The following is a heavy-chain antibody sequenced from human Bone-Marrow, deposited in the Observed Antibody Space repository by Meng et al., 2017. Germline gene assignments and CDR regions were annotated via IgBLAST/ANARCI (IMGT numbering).Heavy chain of an antibody. V-gene: IGHV1-69*13. CDR2: IIPIFGTA. CDR3: ARDLGYNSQAGDY. J-gene: IGHJ4*02. Sequence: SVKVSCKASGGTFSSYAISWVRQAPGQGLEWMGGIIPIFGTANYAQKFQGRVTITADESTSTAYMELSSLRSEDTAVYYCARDLGYNSQAGDYWGQGTLVTVSS. D-gene: IGHD6-13*01. CDR1: GGTFSSYA.